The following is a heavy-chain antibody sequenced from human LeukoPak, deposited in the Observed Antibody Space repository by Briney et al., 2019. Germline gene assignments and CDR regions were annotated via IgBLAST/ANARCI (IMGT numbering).Heavy chain of an antibody. CDR3: AKDISVDIVATTPNAFDI. CDR2: ISWNSGSI. J-gene: IGHJ3*02. D-gene: IGHD5-12*01. V-gene: IGHV3-9*01. CDR1: GFTFDDYA. Sequence: GGSLRLSCAASGFTFDDYAMHWVRQAPGKGLEWVSGISWNSGSIGYADSVKGRFTISRDNANNSLYLQMNSLRAEDTALYYCAKDISVDIVATTPNAFDIWGQGTMVTVSS.